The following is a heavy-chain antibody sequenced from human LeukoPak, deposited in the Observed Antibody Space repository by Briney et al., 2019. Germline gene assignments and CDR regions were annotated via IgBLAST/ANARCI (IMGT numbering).Heavy chain of an antibody. CDR1: GGSISSSSYY. J-gene: IGHJ4*02. Sequence: PSETLCLTCTVSGGSISSSSYYWGWIRQPPGKGLEWIGSIYYSGSTYYNPSLKSRVTISVDTSKNQFSLKLSSVTAADTAVYYCASSDCTWNYSSPLDYWGQGTLVTVSS. CDR2: IYYSGST. D-gene: IGHD1-7*01. V-gene: IGHV4-39*07. CDR3: ASSDCTWNYSSPLDY.